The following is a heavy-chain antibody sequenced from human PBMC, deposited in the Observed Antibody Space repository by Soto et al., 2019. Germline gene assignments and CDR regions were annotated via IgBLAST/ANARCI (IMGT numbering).Heavy chain of an antibody. J-gene: IGHJ4*02. CDR2: IIPILGIA. V-gene: IGHV1-69*02. D-gene: IGHD1-26*01. CDR3: ARGGATISDFDY. Sequence: QVQLVQSGAEVKKPGSSVKVSCKASGGTFSSYTISWVRQAPGQGLEWKGRIIPILGIANYAQKFQGRVTITADKSTSTAYMELSSLRSEDTAVYYCARGGATISDFDYWGQGTLVTVSS. CDR1: GGTFSSYT.